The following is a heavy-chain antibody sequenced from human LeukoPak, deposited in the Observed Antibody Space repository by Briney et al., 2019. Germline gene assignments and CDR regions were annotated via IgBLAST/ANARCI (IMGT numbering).Heavy chain of an antibody. CDR3: AKDGSVLLWFGEFGPMDV. CDR1: GFTFDDYA. D-gene: IGHD3-10*01. V-gene: IGHV3-9*01. Sequence: GRSLRLSCAASGFTFDDYAMHWVRQAPGKGLEWVSGISWNSGSIGYADSVKGRFTISRDNAKNSLYLQMNSLRAEDTALYYCAKDGSVLLWFGEFGPMDVWGQGTTVTVSS. CDR2: ISWNSGSI. J-gene: IGHJ6*02.